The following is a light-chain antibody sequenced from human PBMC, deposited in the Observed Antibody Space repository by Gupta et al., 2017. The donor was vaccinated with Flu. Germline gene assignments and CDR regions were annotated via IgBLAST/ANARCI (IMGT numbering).Light chain of an antibody. V-gene: IGKV2-28*01. J-gene: IGKJ1*01. CDR1: QSLLHSDGYNY. CDR3: MQGLRCPWT. Sequence: VTPGEPASISCRSSQSLLHSDGYNYLDWYQQRPGQSPRRLIYLVSNRDSGVPDRFSGSGSGTDFTLKISRVEAEDVGVYYCMQGLRCPWTFGQGTKVEI. CDR2: LVS.